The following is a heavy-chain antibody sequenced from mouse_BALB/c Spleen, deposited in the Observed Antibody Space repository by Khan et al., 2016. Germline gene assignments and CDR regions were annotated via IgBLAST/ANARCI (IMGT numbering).Heavy chain of an antibody. CDR3: ARGLRPAY. CDR1: GYSITSDYA. Sequence: EVQLQESGPGLAKPSQSLSLTCTVTGYSITSDYAWNWIRQFPGNKLEWMGYISYSGSTSYNPSLKSRISITRDTSKNQFFLQLNSVTTEDTATHYCARGLRPAYWGQGTLVTVSA. D-gene: IGHD2-4*01. CDR2: ISYSGST. V-gene: IGHV3-2*02. J-gene: IGHJ3*01.